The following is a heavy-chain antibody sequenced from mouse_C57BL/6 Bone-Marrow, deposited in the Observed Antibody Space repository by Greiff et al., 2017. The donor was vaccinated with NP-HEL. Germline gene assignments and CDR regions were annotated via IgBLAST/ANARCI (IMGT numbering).Heavy chain of an antibody. Sequence: QVQLQQPGAELVKPGASVKMSCKASGYTFTSYWITWVKQRPGQGLEWIGDIYPGSGSTNYNEKFKSKATLTVATSSSTAYMQLSSLTSEDSAVYYCVRWPFYYDYDDYWGQGTTLTVSS. CDR3: VRWPFYYDYDDY. CDR1: GYTFTSYW. D-gene: IGHD2-4*01. V-gene: IGHV1-55*01. J-gene: IGHJ2*01. CDR2: IYPGSGST.